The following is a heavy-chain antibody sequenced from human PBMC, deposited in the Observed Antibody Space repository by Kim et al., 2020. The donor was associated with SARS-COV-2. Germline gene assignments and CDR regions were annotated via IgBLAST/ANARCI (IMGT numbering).Heavy chain of an antibody. Sequence: GGSLRLSCAGSGLTFSSYDMHWVRQPPGKGLEWVAVVSSDENRKKYADFVKGRFAISRDNTNNKLFLQLDSLRADDTAVYYCGRGVYLTYGAIDHWGQGALVTVSS. D-gene: IGHD4-17*01. CDR3: GRGVYLTYGAIDH. CDR2: VSSDENRK. V-gene: IGHV3-30*03. CDR1: GLTFSSYD. J-gene: IGHJ4*02.